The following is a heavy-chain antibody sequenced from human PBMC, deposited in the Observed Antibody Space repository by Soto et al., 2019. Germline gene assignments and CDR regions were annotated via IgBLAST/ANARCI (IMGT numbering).Heavy chain of an antibody. J-gene: IGHJ4*02. V-gene: IGHV3-21*01. Sequence: EVQLVESGGGLVKPGGSLRLSCAASGFTFSSYSMNWVRQAPGKGLEWVSSISSSSSYLYYADSVKGRFTISRDNAKNSLYLQMNSLRAEDTAVYYCARDLNYGSGDYWGQGTLVTVSS. CDR2: ISSSSSYL. D-gene: IGHD3-10*01. CDR3: ARDLNYGSGDY. CDR1: GFTFSSYS.